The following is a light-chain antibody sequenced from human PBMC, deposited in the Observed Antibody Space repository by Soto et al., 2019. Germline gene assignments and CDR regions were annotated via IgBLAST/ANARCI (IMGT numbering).Light chain of an antibody. CDR2: DAS. CDR3: QQYETFSGT. V-gene: IGKV1-5*01. Sequence: DIQITQSPSTLSSSASETFPVTCRASQSVGGWLAWYQQKPGEAPKLLIYDASALPRGVPSRFNGSGSGTKFTLTIASLQPDDFATYYCQQYETFSGTFGPGTKVDI. CDR1: QSVGGW. J-gene: IGKJ1*01.